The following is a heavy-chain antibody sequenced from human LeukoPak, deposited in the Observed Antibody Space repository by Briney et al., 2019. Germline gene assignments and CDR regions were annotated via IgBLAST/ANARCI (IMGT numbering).Heavy chain of an antibody. CDR2: LYLAGNT. Sequence: GESLRLSCVASGLTIGSRYMNWVRQAPGKGLEWVSALYLAGNTYYADSVRGRFTISRDNSKNTLYLQVNNPRVEDTAIYYRACGDGYNFFQHWGQGTLVAVSS. CDR3: ACGDGYNFFQH. CDR1: GLTIGSRY. D-gene: IGHD5-24*01. J-gene: IGHJ1*01. V-gene: IGHV3-53*01.